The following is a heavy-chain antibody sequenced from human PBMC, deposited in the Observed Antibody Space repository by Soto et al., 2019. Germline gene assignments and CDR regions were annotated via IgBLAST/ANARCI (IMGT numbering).Heavy chain of an antibody. V-gene: IGHV4-59*12. Sequence: SETLSLTCTVSGGSISSYYWSWIRQPPGKGLEWIGYIYYSGSTNYNPSLKRRVTFSADSSRGQFSLKLSSVTAADTAVYYCARTVLGPDLLADVFVDYYSYMDVWGQGTTVTVPS. CDR1: GGSISSYY. CDR2: IYYSGST. J-gene: IGHJ6*03. D-gene: IGHD3-9*01. CDR3: ARTVLGPDLLADVFVDYYSYMDV.